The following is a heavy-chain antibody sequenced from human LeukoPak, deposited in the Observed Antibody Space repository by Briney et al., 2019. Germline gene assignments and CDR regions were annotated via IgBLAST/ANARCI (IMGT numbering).Heavy chain of an antibody. CDR3: AREDYDILTGYYRHFDY. D-gene: IGHD3-9*01. Sequence: GGSLRLSCAASGSTFSSYGMHWVRQTPGKGLEWVAFIRYDGTNKHYADSVKGRFTISRDNSKNTLYLQMNSLRPEDTAVYYCAREDYDILTGYYRHFDYWGQGTLVTVSS. V-gene: IGHV3-30*02. CDR1: GSTFSSYG. J-gene: IGHJ4*02. CDR2: IRYDGTNK.